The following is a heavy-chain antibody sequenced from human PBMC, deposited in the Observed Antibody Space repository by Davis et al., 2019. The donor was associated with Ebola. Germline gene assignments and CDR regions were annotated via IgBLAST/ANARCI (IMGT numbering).Heavy chain of an antibody. CDR1: GYTFTSYG. D-gene: IGHD3-10*01. V-gene: IGHV1-18*01. J-gene: IGHJ5*02. Sequence: ASVKVSCKASGYTFTSYGISWVRQAPGQGLEWMGWISAYNGNTNYAQKLQGRVTMTTDTSTSTAYMELRSLRSDDTAVYYCARSTTMVRGVSWFDPWGQGTLVTVSS. CDR3: ARSTTMVRGVSWFDP. CDR2: ISAYNGNT.